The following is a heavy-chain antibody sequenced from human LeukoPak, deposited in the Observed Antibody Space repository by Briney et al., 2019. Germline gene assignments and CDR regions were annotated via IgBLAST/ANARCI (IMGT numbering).Heavy chain of an antibody. V-gene: IGHV3-43*02. J-gene: IGHJ4*02. CDR1: GFTFDDYA. CDR2: IRREGGST. CDR3: AKDQVGSGWFYFDF. D-gene: IGHD6-19*01. Sequence: GGSLRLSCAASGFTFDDYAMHWVRQAPGKGLEWVSLIRREGGSTYYADSVKGRFTISRDNSKNSLYLQMNSLRTEDTALYYCAKDQVGSGWFYFDFWGQGTLVTVSS.